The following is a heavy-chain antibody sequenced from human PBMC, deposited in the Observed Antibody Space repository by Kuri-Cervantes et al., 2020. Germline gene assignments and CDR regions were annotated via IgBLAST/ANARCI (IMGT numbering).Heavy chain of an antibody. CDR2: IEKGGNEK. D-gene: IGHD3-3*01. CDR3: ARAERQYYDFWSGYSYYYYYMDV. J-gene: IGHJ6*03. CDR1: GFNFGDFW. Sequence: GGSLRLSCSASGFNFGDFWMSWVRQAPGKGLEWVANIEKGGNEKYYLDSMKGRFTISRDNAKNALILQVRSLRAEDTAVYYCARAERQYYDFWSGYSYYYYYMDVWGKGTTVTVSS. V-gene: IGHV3-7*01.